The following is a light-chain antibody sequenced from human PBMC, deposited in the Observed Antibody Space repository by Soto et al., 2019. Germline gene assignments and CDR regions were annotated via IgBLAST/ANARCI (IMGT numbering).Light chain of an antibody. CDR1: QSVSSY. CDR2: DAS. CDR3: LQRSNWPLT. Sequence: EIVLTQSPATLSLSPGERATLSCRASQSVSSYLAWYQQKPGQAPRLLIYDASNRATGIPARFSGSGSGTDFTLTISGLEPEDFAVYYCLQRSNWPLTFGGGTKVEIK. J-gene: IGKJ4*01. V-gene: IGKV3-11*01.